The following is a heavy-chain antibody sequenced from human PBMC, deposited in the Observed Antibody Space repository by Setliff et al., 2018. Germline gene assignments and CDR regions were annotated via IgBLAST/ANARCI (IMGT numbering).Heavy chain of an antibody. CDR1: GDSLSDYY. D-gene: IGHD6-13*01. CDR2: INHRGST. V-gene: IGHV4-34*01. Sequence: SETLSLTCAVYGDSLSDYYWSWIRQAPGKGPEWIEEINHRGSTNYSPSLRSRVTMSVDTSKKQLSLKLSSVTAADTAVYYCARDSLGRAAAGYYGMDVWGQGTTVTVSS. J-gene: IGHJ6*02. CDR3: ARDSLGRAAAGYYGMDV.